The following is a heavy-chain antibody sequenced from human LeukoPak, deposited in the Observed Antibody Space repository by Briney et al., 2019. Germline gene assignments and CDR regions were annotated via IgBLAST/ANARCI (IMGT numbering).Heavy chain of an antibody. Sequence: GGSLRLSCAASGFTFSSYAMHWVRQAPGKGLERVAVISYDGSNKYYADSVKGRFTISRDNSKNTLYLQMNSLRAEDTAVYYCARDKRLDYWGQGTLVTVSS. V-gene: IGHV3-30-3*01. J-gene: IGHJ4*02. CDR1: GFTFSSYA. CDR3: ARDKRLDY. CDR2: ISYDGSNK.